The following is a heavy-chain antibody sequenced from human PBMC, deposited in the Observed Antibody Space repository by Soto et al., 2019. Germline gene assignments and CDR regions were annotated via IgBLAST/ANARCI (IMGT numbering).Heavy chain of an antibody. Sequence: SETLSLTCTVSGGSISSYYWSWIRQPPGKGLEWIGYIYYSGSTNYNPSLKSRVTISVDTSKNQFSLKLSSVTAADTAVYYCARARKELRYYYGMDVWGQGTTVTVSS. CDR2: IYYSGST. V-gene: IGHV4-59*01. J-gene: IGHJ6*02. CDR1: GGSISSYY. D-gene: IGHD1-26*01. CDR3: ARARKELRYYYGMDV.